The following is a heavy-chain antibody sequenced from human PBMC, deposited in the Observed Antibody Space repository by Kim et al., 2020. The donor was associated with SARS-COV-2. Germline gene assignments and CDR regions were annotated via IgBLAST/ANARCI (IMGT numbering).Heavy chain of an antibody. V-gene: IGHV4-61*07. J-gene: IGHJ4*02. Sequence: YTPSLKSRVTISVDTSKNQFSLKLSSVTAADTAVYYCASQAGPWEPGDYWGQGTLVTVSS. D-gene: IGHD1-26*01. CDR3: ASQAGPWEPGDY.